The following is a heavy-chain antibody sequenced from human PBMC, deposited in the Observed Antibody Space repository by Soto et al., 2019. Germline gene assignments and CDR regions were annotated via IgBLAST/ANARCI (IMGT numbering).Heavy chain of an antibody. CDR1: GFTVSSNY. CDR2: IYSGGST. Sequence: EVQLVESGGGLVQPGGSLRLSCAASGFTVSSNYMRWVRQAPGKGLEWVSVIYSGGSTYYADSLKGRFTISRDNSKNTLYLQMNSLRAEDTAVYYCARVENYYDYLDVWGKGTTVTVSS. V-gene: IGHV3-66*01. J-gene: IGHJ6*03. CDR3: ARVENYYDYLDV.